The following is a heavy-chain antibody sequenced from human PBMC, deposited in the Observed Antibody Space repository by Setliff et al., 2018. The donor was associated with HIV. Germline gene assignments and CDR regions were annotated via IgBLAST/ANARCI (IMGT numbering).Heavy chain of an antibody. CDR2: IWYDGGRK. D-gene: IGHD2-21*01. CDR3: ARGQFRLRPDSLDL. J-gene: IGHJ3*01. V-gene: IGHV3-33*01. CDR1: GFTFSVYG. Sequence: GGSLRLSCEGSGFTFSVYGMHWVRQAPGKGLEWVAVIWYDGGRKHYADSVKGRFTISRDDSKNTLYLQMNSLRAEDTALYYCARGQFRLRPDSLDLWGQGTLVTVSS.